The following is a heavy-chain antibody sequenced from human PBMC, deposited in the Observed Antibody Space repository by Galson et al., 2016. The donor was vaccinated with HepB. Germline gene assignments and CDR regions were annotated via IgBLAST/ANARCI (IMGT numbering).Heavy chain of an antibody. J-gene: IGHJ4*02. CDR2: IWFDGRDA. CDR1: GFTFSRFG. V-gene: IGHV3-33*01. D-gene: IGHD1-14*01. Sequence: SLRLSCAASGFTFSRFGMHWVRQAPGKGLESVAVIWFDGRDAYYGDSVKGRFTISKDNSNNMLYLQMNSLRVEDTAVYYCARDLWGDCRTTTCSNLDSWGQGTLVTVSS. CDR3: ARDLWGDCRTTTCSNLDS.